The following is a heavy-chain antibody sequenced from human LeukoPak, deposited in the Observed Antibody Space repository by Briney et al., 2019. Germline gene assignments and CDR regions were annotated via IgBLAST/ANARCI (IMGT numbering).Heavy chain of an antibody. D-gene: IGHD1/OR15-1a*01. CDR1: GFTVSSNY. V-gene: IGHV3-53*01. CDR3: ARDSPGGTHAFDI. Sequence: RPGGSLRLSCAASGFTVSSNYMSWVRQAPGKGLEWVSVIYSGGSTYYADSVKGRFTISRDNSKDTLYLQMNSLRAEDTAVYYCARDSPGGTHAFDIWGQGTMVTVSS. CDR2: IYSGGST. J-gene: IGHJ3*02.